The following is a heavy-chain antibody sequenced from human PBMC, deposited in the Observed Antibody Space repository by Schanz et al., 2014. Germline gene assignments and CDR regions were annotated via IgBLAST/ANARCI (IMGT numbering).Heavy chain of an antibody. CDR1: GGTFSSYT. J-gene: IGHJ4*02. CDR3: AGAFDSSGYYFAY. V-gene: IGHV1-46*03. D-gene: IGHD3-22*01. Sequence: QLQLVQSGAEVKKPGSSVKVSCKLSGGTFSSYTISWMRQAPGQGLEWMGIVNPSVRGTHFAREFQGRVTVTSDTSTSTVYMELSGLRSEDTAVYYCAGAFDSSGYYFAYWGQGTLVAVST. CDR2: VNPSVRGT.